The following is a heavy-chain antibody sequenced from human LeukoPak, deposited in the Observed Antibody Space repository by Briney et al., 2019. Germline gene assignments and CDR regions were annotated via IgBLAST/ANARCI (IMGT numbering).Heavy chain of an antibody. J-gene: IGHJ4*02. V-gene: IGHV3-30*02. D-gene: IGHD6-6*01. Sequence: GGSLRLSCAASGFTFSSYGMHWVRQAPDKGLEWVAFIRYDGSNKYYADSVKGRFTISRDNSKNTLYLQMNSLRVEDTALYYCAKGHFASSSFFDYWGPGTLVTVSS. CDR3: AKGHFASSSFFDY. CDR2: IRYDGSNK. CDR1: GFTFSSYG.